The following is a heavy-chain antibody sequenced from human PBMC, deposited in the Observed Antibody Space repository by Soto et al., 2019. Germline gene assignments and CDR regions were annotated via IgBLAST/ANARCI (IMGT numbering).Heavy chain of an antibody. Sequence: QVQLVQSGAEVKKPGASVKVSCKASGYTFTSYDINWVRQATGQGLEWMGWMNPNSGNTGYAQKFQGRGTMTRNTSISTAYMELSSLRSEDTAVYYCARDPPYYYGSGSYYNDPYYYYGMDVW. CDR2: MNPNSGNT. D-gene: IGHD3-10*01. J-gene: IGHJ6*01. V-gene: IGHV1-8*01. CDR3: ARDPPYYYGSGSYYNDPYYYYGMDV. CDR1: GYTFTSYD.